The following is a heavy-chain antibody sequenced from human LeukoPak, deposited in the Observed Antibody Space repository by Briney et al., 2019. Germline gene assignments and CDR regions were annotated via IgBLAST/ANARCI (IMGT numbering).Heavy chain of an antibody. CDR3: ARLVLGDPDSGIAVAGFDY. D-gene: IGHD6-19*01. CDR1: GGSISSSSYY. Sequence: PSETLSLTCTVSGGSISSSSYYWGWIRQPPGKGLEWIGSIYYSGSTYYNPSLKSRVTISVDTSKNQFSLKLSSVTAADTAVYYCARLVLGDPDSGIAVAGFDYWGQGTLVTVSS. V-gene: IGHV4-39*01. J-gene: IGHJ4*02. CDR2: IYYSGST.